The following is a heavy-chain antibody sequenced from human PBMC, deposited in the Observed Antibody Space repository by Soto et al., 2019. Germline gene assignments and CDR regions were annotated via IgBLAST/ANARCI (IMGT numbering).Heavy chain of an antibody. J-gene: IGHJ2*01. CDR1: GGSISSSSYY. CDR2: IYYSGRP. Sequence: QLQLQESGPGLVKPSETLSLTCTVSGGSISSSSYYWGWIRQPPGKGLEWIGSIYYSGRPYYNPYLKSRVTISVATSKTQCSLKLSSVTAADTAVYYCACTLPGHWYFDLWGRGTLVTVSS. V-gene: IGHV4-39*01. D-gene: IGHD2-2*01. CDR3: ACTLPGHWYFDL.